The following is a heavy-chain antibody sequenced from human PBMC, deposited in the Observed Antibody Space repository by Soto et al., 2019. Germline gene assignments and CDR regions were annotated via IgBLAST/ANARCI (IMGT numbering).Heavy chain of an antibody. Sequence: QVQLQESGPGLVKPSETLSLTCTVSGGSISSYYWTWIRQPPGKGLEWIAYISYSGGSNYNPSLKSRVTISVDTSKNQFSLKLSSVTAADTAVYYCARSYYYGSGSYHFFDYWGQGTLVTVSS. V-gene: IGHV4-59*08. J-gene: IGHJ4*02. CDR3: ARSYYYGSGSYHFFDY. CDR1: GGSISSYY. D-gene: IGHD3-10*01. CDR2: ISYSGGS.